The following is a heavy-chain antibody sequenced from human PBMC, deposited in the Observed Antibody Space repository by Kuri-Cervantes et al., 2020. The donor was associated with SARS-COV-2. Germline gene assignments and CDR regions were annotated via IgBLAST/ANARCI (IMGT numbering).Heavy chain of an antibody. CDR1: GDSIVTYY. CDR3: ARDLVGASFAGPPRGMDV. J-gene: IGHJ6*02. Sequence: GSLRLSCIVSGDSIVTYYWNWIRQAPGKGLEWIGYIDDSGNTKYNPSLKSRVSISVDTSKRQFSLRLSSVTAEDTAVYYCARDLVGASFAGPPRGMDVWGQGTTVTVSS. D-gene: IGHD1-26*01. CDR2: IDDSGNT. V-gene: IGHV4-59*01.